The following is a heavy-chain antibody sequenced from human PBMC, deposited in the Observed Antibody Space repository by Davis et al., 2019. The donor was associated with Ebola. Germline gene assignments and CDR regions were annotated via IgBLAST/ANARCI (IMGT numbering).Heavy chain of an antibody. CDR2: ISGSGGGT. CDR3: GKDPNGDYVGAFDF. J-gene: IGHJ3*01. Sequence: GESLKISCAASGFTFSSYAMVWVRQAAGKGLEWISAISGSGGGTHYADSVRGRFTISRDNSRNTLHLQMDSLRAEDTAIYYCGKDPNGDYVGAFDFWGQGTRVTVSS. CDR1: GFTFSSYA. D-gene: IGHD4-17*01. V-gene: IGHV3-23*01.